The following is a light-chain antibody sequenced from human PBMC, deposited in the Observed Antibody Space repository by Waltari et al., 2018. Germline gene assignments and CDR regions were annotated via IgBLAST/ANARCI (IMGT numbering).Light chain of an antibody. Sequence: EIVLTPSPGTLSLSPGERANLSCRASQSVRLAWYQQKPGQAPRLLIHDASKRATGIPDRFSGSGSGTDFTLTISRLEPEDFAVYYCQQFDRSPPVTFGGGTKVEIK. CDR2: DAS. CDR3: QQFDRSPPVT. CDR1: QSVR. V-gene: IGKV3-20*01. J-gene: IGKJ4*01.